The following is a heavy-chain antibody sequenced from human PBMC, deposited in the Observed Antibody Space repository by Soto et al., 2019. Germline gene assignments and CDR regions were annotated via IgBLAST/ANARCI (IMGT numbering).Heavy chain of an antibody. CDR3: ARRAAQVDY. J-gene: IGHJ4*02. CDR1: GGSISSSSYY. Sequence: SETLSLTCTVSGGSISSSSYYWGWIRQPPGKGLEWIGSIYYSGSTYYNPSLKSRVTISVDTSKNQFSLKLSPVTAADTAVYYCARRAAQVDYWGQGTLVTVSS. CDR2: IYYSGST. V-gene: IGHV4-39*01. D-gene: IGHD6-6*01.